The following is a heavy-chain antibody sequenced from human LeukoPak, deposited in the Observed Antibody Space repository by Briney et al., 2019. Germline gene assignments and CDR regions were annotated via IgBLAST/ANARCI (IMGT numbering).Heavy chain of an antibody. CDR2: TYYQSKWKY. V-gene: IGHV6-1*01. CDR3: ARSEAGTIDY. CDR1: GDSVSSNSAA. D-gene: IGHD6-13*01. Sequence: SQTLSLTCAISGDSVSSNSAAWSWIRQSPSRGLEWLGRTYYQSKWKYGYGVSVKSRITINPDTSKNQFSLHLNSVTPEDTAVYYCARSEAGTIDYWGQGTLVTVSS. J-gene: IGHJ4*02.